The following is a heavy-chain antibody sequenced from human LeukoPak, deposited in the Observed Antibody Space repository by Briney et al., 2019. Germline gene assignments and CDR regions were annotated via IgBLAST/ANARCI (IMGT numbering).Heavy chain of an antibody. CDR2: ISAYNGNT. CDR1: GYTFTSYG. D-gene: IGHD3-22*01. J-gene: IGHJ4*02. V-gene: IGHV1-18*01. Sequence: ASVKVSCKASGYTFTSYGISWVRQAPGQGLEWMGWISAYNGNTNYAQKLQGRVTMTTDTYTSTAYMELRSLRSDDTAVYYCARDRTSYDSSAHIPLPHYWGQGTLVTVSS. CDR3: ARDRTSYDSSAHIPLPHY.